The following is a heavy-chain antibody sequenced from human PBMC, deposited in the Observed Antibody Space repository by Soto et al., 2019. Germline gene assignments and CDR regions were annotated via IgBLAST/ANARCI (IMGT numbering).Heavy chain of an antibody. CDR3: AKDLLPGGYTYGRREPFDY. D-gene: IGHD5-18*01. J-gene: IGHJ4*02. Sequence: PGGSLRLSCAASGFTFSSYAMSWVRQAPGKGLEWVSAISGSGGSTYYADSVKGRFTISRDNSKNTLYLQMNSLRAEDTAVYYCAKDLLPGGYTYGRREPFDYWGQGTLVTVSS. CDR2: ISGSGGST. CDR1: GFTFSSYA. V-gene: IGHV3-23*01.